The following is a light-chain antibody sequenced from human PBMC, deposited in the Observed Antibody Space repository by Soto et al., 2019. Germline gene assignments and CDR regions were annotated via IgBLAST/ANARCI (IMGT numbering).Light chain of an antibody. CDR2: AAS. J-gene: IGKJ4*01. CDR1: QGISSW. Sequence: DIQMTQSPSSVSASVGDRVTITCRASQGISSWLAWHQQNPGKAPKLLIYAASSLQSGVPSRFSGRVSGTDFTLTISSLQPEDFATYYCQQANSLPLTFGGGTKVEIK. V-gene: IGKV1-12*01. CDR3: QQANSLPLT.